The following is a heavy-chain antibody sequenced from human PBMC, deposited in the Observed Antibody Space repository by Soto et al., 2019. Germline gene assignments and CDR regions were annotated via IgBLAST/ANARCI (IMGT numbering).Heavy chain of an antibody. D-gene: IGHD2-8*01. V-gene: IGHV4-59*01. CDR2: MNNIGRT. CDR1: GAFSSTYY. Sequence: QVQLQESGPGLVKPSETLSLTCTVSGAFSSTYYWSWIRQPPGKGLEWIGYMNNIGRTNYNPSLKSRVTISLDTSKIQFSLKLSSVIAADTAVYYCARSFCRDAVRCNWFDPWGLGTLVTASS. J-gene: IGHJ5*02. CDR3: ARSFCRDAVRCNWFDP.